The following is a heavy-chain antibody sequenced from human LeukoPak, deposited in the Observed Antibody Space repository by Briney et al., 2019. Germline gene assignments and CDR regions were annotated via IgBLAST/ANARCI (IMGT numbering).Heavy chain of an antibody. CDR2: IYYSGST. CDR3: ARERVIAVAGTGPLRGKLNLDY. J-gene: IGHJ4*02. D-gene: IGHD6-19*01. CDR1: GGSINSSSYF. Sequence: SETLSLTCTVSGGSINSSSYFWGWIRQPPGKGLEWIGSIYYSGSTYYNPSLKSRVTISVDTSKNQFSLKLSSVTAADTAVYYCARERVIAVAGTGPLRGKLNLDYWGQGTLVTVSS. V-gene: IGHV4-39*02.